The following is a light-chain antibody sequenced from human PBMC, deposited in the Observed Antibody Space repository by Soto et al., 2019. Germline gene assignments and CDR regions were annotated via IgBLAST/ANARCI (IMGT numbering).Light chain of an antibody. CDR2: AVS. V-gene: IGLV2-14*01. J-gene: IGLJ2*01. Sequence: QSALTQPASVSGSPGQSITISCTGTSSDVGGYNYVSWYQQHPGKAPKLMIYAVSDRPSGVSNRFSGSKSGNTASLTISGLQAEDEAYYYCSSYTSDITLEVFGGGAQLTVL. CDR3: SSYTSDITLEV. CDR1: SSDVGGYNY.